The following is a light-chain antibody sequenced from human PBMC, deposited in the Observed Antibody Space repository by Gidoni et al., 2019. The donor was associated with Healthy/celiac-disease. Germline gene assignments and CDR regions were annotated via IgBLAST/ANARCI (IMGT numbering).Light chain of an antibody. CDR2: AAS. J-gene: IGKJ5*01. CDR1: QSISSY. V-gene: IGKV1-39*01. CDR3: QQSYSTFSIT. Sequence: DIQMTQSPSSLSASVGDRVTITCRASQSISSYLNWYQQKPGKAPKLLIYAASSLQSGVPSRFSGIGSGTDFTLTISSLQPEDFATYYCQQSYSTFSITFGQGTRLEIK.